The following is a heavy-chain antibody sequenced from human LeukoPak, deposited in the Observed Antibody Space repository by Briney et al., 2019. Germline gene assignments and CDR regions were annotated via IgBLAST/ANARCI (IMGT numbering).Heavy chain of an antibody. CDR2: IKEDGSKQ. Sequence: GGSLRLSCAASGFTFNTDWMSWVRQAPGKGLAWVANIKEDGSKQYYVDSVKGRFTISRDNDKKSLYLQMNGLRAEDTAVYYCARHRRSCDTTTCEFSWFDPWGQGTHVTVSS. D-gene: IGHD1-26*01. CDR3: ARHRRSCDTTTCEFSWFDP. CDR1: GFTFNTDW. J-gene: IGHJ5*02. V-gene: IGHV3-7*01.